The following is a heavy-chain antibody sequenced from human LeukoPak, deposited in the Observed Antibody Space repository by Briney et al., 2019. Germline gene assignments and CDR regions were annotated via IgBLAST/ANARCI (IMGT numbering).Heavy chain of an antibody. CDR1: GFTFNSYG. V-gene: IGHV3-33*01. J-gene: IGHJ4*02. Sequence: GGSLRLSCAASGFTFNSYGLHWVRQAPARGLEWVAVIWYDGSNKYYADSVKGRFTISRDNSKNTLYLQVNSLRAEDTAVYYSARGSPLWGYCSGGSCYKGDYWGQGTLVTVSS. CDR2: IWYDGSNK. CDR3: ARGSPLWGYCSGGSCYKGDY. D-gene: IGHD2-15*01.